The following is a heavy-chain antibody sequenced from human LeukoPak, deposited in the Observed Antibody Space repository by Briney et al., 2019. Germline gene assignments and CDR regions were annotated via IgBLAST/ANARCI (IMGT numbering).Heavy chain of an antibody. CDR1: GYTFTSYG. CDR2: ISAYNGNT. V-gene: IGHV1-18*01. J-gene: IGHJ4*02. Sequence: ASVKVSCKAPGYTFTSYGISWVRQAPGQGLEWMGWISAYNGNTNYAQKLQGRVNMTTDTSTSTAYMELRSLRSDDTAVYYCARDGEGYSGSYHFDYWGQGTLVTVSS. D-gene: IGHD1-26*01. CDR3: ARDGEGYSGSYHFDY.